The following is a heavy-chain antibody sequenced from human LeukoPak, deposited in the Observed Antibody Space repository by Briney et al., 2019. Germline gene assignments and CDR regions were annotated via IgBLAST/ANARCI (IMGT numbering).Heavy chain of an antibody. CDR2: IYHSGST. D-gene: IGHD6-19*01. CDR1: GYSISSGYY. V-gene: IGHV4-38-2*02. Sequence: PSETLSLTCTVSGYSISSGYYWGWIRQPPGKGLEWIGSIYHSGSTYYNPSLKSRVTISVDTSKNQFSLKLSSVTAADTAVYYCARDSLFGPHGSREKSPLAVAGVWGQGTLVTVSS. CDR3: ARDSLFGPHGSREKSPLAVAGV. J-gene: IGHJ4*02.